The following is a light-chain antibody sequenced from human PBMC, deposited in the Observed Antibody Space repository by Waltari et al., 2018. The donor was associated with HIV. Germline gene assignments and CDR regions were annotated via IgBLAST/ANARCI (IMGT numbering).Light chain of an antibody. V-gene: IGLV2-14*01. J-gene: IGLJ2*01. Sequence: QSALTQPASVSGSPGQSITISCPGPSSDVGGYNYVSRYQQHPGKAPKLIIYDVSNRPSGVSNRFSGSKSGNTASLTISGLQAEDEADYYCSSYTSSSTPVVFGGGTKLTVL. CDR1: SSDVGGYNY. CDR3: SSYTSSSTPVV. CDR2: DVS.